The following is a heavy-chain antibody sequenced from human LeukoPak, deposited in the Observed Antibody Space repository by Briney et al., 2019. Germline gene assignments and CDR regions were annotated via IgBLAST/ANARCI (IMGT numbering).Heavy chain of an antibody. CDR1: GGSISSYY. CDR3: ARGAFRRIVVGTSYYYYMDV. V-gene: IGHV4-59*01. Sequence: SETLSLTCTVSGGSISSYYWSWIRQPPGKGLEWIGYIYYSGSTNYNPSFKSRVTTSLDTSKNQFSLRLSSLTAADTAVYYCARGAFRRIVVGTSYYYYMDVWGKGTTVTVSS. D-gene: IGHD3-22*01. J-gene: IGHJ6*03. CDR2: IYYSGST.